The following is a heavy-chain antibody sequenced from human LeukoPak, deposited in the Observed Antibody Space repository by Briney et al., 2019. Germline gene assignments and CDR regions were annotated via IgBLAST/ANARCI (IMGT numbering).Heavy chain of an antibody. D-gene: IGHD3-22*01. J-gene: IGHJ3*02. CDR2: IYPGDSDT. CDR1: GYSFTSYW. Sequence: GESLKISCKGSGYSFTSYWIGWVRQMPGKGLEWMVIIYPGDSDTRYSPSFQGQVTISADKSISTAYLQWSSLKASDTAMYYCARRPVGYDSSGYYANDAFDIWGQGTMVTVSS. V-gene: IGHV5-51*01. CDR3: ARRPVGYDSSGYYANDAFDI.